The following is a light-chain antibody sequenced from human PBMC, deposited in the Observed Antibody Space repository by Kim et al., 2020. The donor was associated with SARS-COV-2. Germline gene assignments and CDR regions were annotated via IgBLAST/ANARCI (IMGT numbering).Light chain of an antibody. CDR3: QQLNSYPLT. J-gene: IGKJ4*01. CDR2: AAS. V-gene: IGKV1-9*01. CDR1: QGIVNS. Sequence: DIQLTQSPSLLSASVGDRVTISCRASQGIVNSLAWYQQKPGKAPDLLIYAASTLQSGVPSRFSGSGSGTEFTLTISSLQPEDFATYVCQQLNSYPLTFGGGAKVDIQ.